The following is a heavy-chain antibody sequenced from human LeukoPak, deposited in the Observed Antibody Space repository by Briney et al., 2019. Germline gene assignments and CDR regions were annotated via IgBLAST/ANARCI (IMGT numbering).Heavy chain of an antibody. CDR1: GFTVSSSY. D-gene: IGHD2-15*01. CDR2: FYRGDST. Sequence: PGGSLRLSCAASGFTVSSSYMYWVRQAPGKGLEWVSFFYRGDSTYYAESVRGRFTISRDNSKNTLYLLMNSLIPEDTAVYYCAREVVSSPSYFDSWGQGTLVTVSS. V-gene: IGHV3-53*01. CDR3: AREVVSSPSYFDS. J-gene: IGHJ4*02.